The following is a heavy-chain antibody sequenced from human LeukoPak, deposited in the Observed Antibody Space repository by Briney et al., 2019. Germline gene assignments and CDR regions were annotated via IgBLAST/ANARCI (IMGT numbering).Heavy chain of an antibody. D-gene: IGHD1-26*01. J-gene: IGHJ4*02. CDR3: AREFAGSASGAGY. CDR2: MSVSSGLI. V-gene: IGHV3-21*01. Sequence: GGSLRLSCAASGFTFSSYSMNWVRQAPGKGLEWVSSMSVSSGLIYYADSVKGRFTISRDNAKSALYLQMNRLRVEDTAVYYCAREFAGSASGAGYWGQGTLVTVS. CDR1: GFTFSSYS.